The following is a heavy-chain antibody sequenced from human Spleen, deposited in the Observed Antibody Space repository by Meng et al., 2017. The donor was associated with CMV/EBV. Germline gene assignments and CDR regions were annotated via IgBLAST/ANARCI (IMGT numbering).Heavy chain of an antibody. D-gene: IGHD6-13*01. V-gene: IGHV3-11*01. J-gene: IGHJ5*01. Sequence: GGSLRLSCAASGFTFSDYYMSWIRQAPGKGLEWVSYISSSSGGRTTYYADSVKGRFTISRDNAKNSVYLLMNSLRAEDTAVYYCAGGLSSSWYSTGWFDFWGQGTLVTVSS. CDR3: AGGLSSSWYSTGWFDF. CDR1: GFTFSDYY. CDR2: ISSSSGGRTT.